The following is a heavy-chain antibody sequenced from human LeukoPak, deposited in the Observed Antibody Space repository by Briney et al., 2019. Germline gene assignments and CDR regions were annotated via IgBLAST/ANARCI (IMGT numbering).Heavy chain of an antibody. CDR1: GGSGGSISSSNY. D-gene: IGHD2-21*02. V-gene: IGHV4-4*02. J-gene: IGHJ3*02. CDR2: IYHSGST. Sequence: PSETLSLTCAVSGGSGGSISSSNYWSWVRQPPGKGLEWIGEIYHSGSTNYNPSLKSRVTISVDTSKNQFSLKLSSVTAADTAVYYCARVTVGSGDAFDIWGQGTMVTVSS. CDR3: ARVTVGSGDAFDI.